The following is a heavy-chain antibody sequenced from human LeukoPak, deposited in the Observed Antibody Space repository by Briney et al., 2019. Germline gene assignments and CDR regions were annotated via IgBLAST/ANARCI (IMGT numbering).Heavy chain of an antibody. CDR2: IYSDNT. J-gene: IGHJ4*02. V-gene: IGHV3-53*01. Sequence: GGSLRLSCTVSGFTVSSNSMSWVRQAPGKGLKWVSFIYSDNTHYSDSVKGRFTISRDNSKNTLYLQMNSLRAEDTAMYYCARHSYYGSGSSPFDYWGQGTLVTVSS. CDR1: GFTVSSNS. D-gene: IGHD3-10*01. CDR3: ARHSYYGSGSSPFDY.